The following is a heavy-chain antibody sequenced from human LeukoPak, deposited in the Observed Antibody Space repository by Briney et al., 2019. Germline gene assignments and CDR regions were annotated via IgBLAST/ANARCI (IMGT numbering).Heavy chain of an antibody. CDR2: IYYSGST. J-gene: IGHJ2*01. CDR3: ARLGDGHNGVDL. CDR1: GGSISSSSYY. D-gene: IGHD5-24*01. V-gene: IGHV4-39*01. Sequence: SETLSLTCTVSGGSISSSSYYWGWIRQPPGKGLEWIGSIYYSGSTYYNPSLKSRVTISVDTSKNQFSLKLSSVTAADTAVYYCARLGDGHNGVDLWGRGTLVTVSS.